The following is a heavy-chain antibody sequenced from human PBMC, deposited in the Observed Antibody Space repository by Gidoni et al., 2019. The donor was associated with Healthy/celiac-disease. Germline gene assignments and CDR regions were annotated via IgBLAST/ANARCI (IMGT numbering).Heavy chain of an antibody. V-gene: IGHV4-61*01. CDR2: IYYSGST. CDR1: GGPVSSGSYY. Sequence: QVQLQESGPGLVKPSETLSLTCTVAGGPVSSGSYYWSWIRQPPGKGLEWIGDIYYSGSTNYNPSLKSRVTISVDTSKNQFSLKLSSVTAADTAVYYCAREPGGDGYNYFDYWGQGTLVTVSS. CDR3: AREPGGDGYNYFDY. J-gene: IGHJ4*02. D-gene: IGHD3-16*01.